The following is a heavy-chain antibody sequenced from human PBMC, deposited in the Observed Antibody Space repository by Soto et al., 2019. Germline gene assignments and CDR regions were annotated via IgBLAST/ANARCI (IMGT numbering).Heavy chain of an antibody. Sequence: GGSLRLSCAASGFTFSSYWMHWVRQAPGKGLVWVSRINSDGSSTSYADSVKGRFTISRDNAKNTLYLQMNSLRAENTAVYYCAKDRDIAAAGYNFDYWGQGTLVTVSS. CDR2: INSDGSST. D-gene: IGHD6-13*01. CDR1: GFTFSSYW. CDR3: AKDRDIAAAGYNFDY. J-gene: IGHJ4*02. V-gene: IGHV3-74*01.